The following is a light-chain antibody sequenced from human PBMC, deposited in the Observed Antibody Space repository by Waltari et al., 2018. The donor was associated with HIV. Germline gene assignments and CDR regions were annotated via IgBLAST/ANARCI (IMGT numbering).Light chain of an antibody. CDR2: DAS. CDR3: QQRHSFPPT. CDR1: QYIGHF. J-gene: IGKJ4*01. V-gene: IGKV3-11*01. Sequence: EIVLTPSPATLSLSPGERATLSCRASQYIGHFLVWYQQKPGQAPRLVVYDASKRASGVPTRFTGSWSGTDFTLTIDNLEPEDFALYFCQQRHSFPPTFGGGSKVE.